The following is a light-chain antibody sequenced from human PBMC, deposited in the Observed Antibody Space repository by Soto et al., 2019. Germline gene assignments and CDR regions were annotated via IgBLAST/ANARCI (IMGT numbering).Light chain of an antibody. CDR1: QDINNY. J-gene: IGKJ4*01. Sequence: DTQMTQSPSSLSASLGDRVTITCRASQDINNYLAWYQQRPGKVPKLLIYAASTLQSGVPSRFSGSGSGTDFPLTISSLQPEDVATYYCQKYDTAPRTFGGGTRVELK. V-gene: IGKV1-27*01. CDR2: AAS. CDR3: QKYDTAPRT.